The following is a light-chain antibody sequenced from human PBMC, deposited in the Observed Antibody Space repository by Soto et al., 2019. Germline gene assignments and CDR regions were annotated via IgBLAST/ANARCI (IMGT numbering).Light chain of an antibody. CDR3: MQGAHWPRHT. V-gene: IGKV2-30*01. J-gene: IGKJ2*01. CDR1: QSLVYSDGNTY. CDR2: KVS. Sequence: DVVMTQSPLSLPVTLGQTASISCRSSQSLVYSDGNTYLNWFHQRPGQSPRRLIYKVSNRDSGVPATFRASGSDNDLTLKISRVEAEHVGVYYCMQGAHWPRHTFGQGSKLEIK.